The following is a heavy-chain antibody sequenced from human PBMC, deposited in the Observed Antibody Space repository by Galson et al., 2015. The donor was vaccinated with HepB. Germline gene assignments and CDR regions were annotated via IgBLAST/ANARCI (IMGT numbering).Heavy chain of an antibody. CDR3: ARDLAVGAPRD. CDR2: ISYDGSNK. D-gene: IGHD1-26*01. CDR1: GFTFSSYA. V-gene: IGHV3-30-3*01. Sequence: SLRLSCAASGFTFSSYAMHWVRQAPGKGLEWVAVISYDGSNKYYADSVKGRFTISRDNSKNTLYLQMNSLRAEDTAVYYCARDLAVGAPRDWGQGTLVTVPS. J-gene: IGHJ4*02.